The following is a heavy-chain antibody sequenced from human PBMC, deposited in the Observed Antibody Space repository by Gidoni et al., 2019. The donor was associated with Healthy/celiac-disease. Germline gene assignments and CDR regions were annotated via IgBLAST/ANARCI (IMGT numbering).Heavy chain of an antibody. Sequence: QVQLVESGGGLVKPGGSLRLSCATSGFPFSDYYMRWIRQAPGKGLEWGSYISSSGSTIYYADSVKGRFTISRDNAKNSLYLQMNSLRAEDTAVYYCARSGLTATRVGDAFDIWGQGTMVTVSS. CDR1: GFPFSDYY. CDR2: ISSSGSTI. J-gene: IGHJ3*02. V-gene: IGHV3-11*01. CDR3: ARSGLTATRVGDAFDI. D-gene: IGHD4-17*01.